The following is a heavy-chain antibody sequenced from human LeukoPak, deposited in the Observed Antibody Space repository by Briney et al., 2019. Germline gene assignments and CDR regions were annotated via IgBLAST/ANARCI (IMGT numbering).Heavy chain of an antibody. J-gene: IGHJ4*02. D-gene: IGHD6-13*01. Sequence: ASVKVSCKASGGTFSSYAISWVRQAPGQGLEWMGRIIPILGIANYAQKFQGRVTITADKSTSTAYMELSSLRSEDTAVYYCARDQGLADYYFDYWGQGTLVTVSP. CDR3: ARDQGLADYYFDY. CDR1: GGTFSSYA. CDR2: IIPILGIA. V-gene: IGHV1-69*04.